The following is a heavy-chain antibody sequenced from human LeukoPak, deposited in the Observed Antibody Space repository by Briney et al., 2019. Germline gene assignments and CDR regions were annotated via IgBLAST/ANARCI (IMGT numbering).Heavy chain of an antibody. J-gene: IGHJ4*02. CDR3: ARPLGIGMATIE. Sequence: WVSSISSSSYIYYADSVKGRFTISRDNAKNSLYLQMNSLRAEDTAVYYCARPLGIGMATIEWGQGTLVTVSS. CDR2: ISSSSYI. V-gene: IGHV3-69-1*01. D-gene: IGHD5-24*01.